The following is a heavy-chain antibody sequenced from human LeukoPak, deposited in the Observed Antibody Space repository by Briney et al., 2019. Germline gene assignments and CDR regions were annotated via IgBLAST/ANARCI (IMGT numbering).Heavy chain of an antibody. CDR1: GFTFSSYA. V-gene: IGHV3-23*01. D-gene: IGHD3-10*01. CDR3: AKGGRISITMVRGPYYGMDV. Sequence: PGGSLRLSCAASGFTFSSYAMSWVRQAPGKGLEWVSAISGSGGSTYYADSVKGRFTISRDDSKNTLYLQMNSLRAEDTAVYYCAKGGRISITMVRGPYYGMDVWGQGTTVTVSS. CDR2: ISGSGGST. J-gene: IGHJ6*02.